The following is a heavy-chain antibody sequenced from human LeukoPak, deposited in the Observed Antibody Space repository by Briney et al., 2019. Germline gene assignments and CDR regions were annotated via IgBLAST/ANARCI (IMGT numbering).Heavy chain of an antibody. J-gene: IGHJ3*02. CDR2: IYYSGST. CDR3: ARPGVGSGRYGAFDI. V-gene: IGHV4-61*05. Sequence: SETLSLTCTVSGGSISSTSYYWGWIRQPPGKGLEWIGYIYYSGSTNYNPSLKSRVTISVDTSKNQFSLKLSSVTAADTAVYYCARPGVGSGRYGAFDIWGQGTMVTVSS. D-gene: IGHD5-18*01. CDR1: GGSISSTSYY.